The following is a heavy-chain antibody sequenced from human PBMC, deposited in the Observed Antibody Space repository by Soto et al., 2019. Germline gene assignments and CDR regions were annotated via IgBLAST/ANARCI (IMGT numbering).Heavy chain of an antibody. V-gene: IGHV6-1*01. CDR2: TYYRSKWYN. J-gene: IGHJ6*02. CDR1: GDSVSSNSAT. D-gene: IGHD6-13*01. Sequence: SQTLSLTCAISGDSVSSNSATWDWIRQSPSRGLEWLGRTYYRSKWYNDYAVSVKSRITINPDTSKNQFSLQLNSVTPEDTAVYYCARETAAAGTGYYGMDVWGQGTTVTVSS. CDR3: ARETAAAGTGYYGMDV.